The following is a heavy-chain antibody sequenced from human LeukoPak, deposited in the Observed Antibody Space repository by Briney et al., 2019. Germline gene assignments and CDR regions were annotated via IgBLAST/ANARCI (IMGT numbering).Heavy chain of an antibody. CDR2: ISGSGGST. D-gene: IGHD5/OR15-5a*01. CDR3: ARDPGVFDAFDI. V-gene: IGHV3-23*01. CDR1: GFTFSSYA. Sequence: GGSLRLSCAASGFTFSSYAMSWVRQAPGKGLEWVSAISGSGGSTYYADSVKGRFTISRDNSKNTLYLQMNSLRAEDTAVYYCARDPGVFDAFDIWGQGTMVTVSS. J-gene: IGHJ3*02.